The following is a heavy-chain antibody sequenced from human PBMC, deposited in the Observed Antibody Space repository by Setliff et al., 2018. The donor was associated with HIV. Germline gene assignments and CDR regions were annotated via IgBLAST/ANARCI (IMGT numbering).Heavy chain of an antibody. D-gene: IGHD2-2*01. V-gene: IGHV1-2*04. Sequence: ASVKVSCKASGYTFTGYYMHWVRQAPGQGLEWMGWINPNSGGTNYAQKFQGWVTMTRDTSISTAYMELSRLRSDDTAVYYCAREGRVKTDCSSTSCYVGGMDVWGQGTTVTVS. J-gene: IGHJ6*02. CDR3: AREGRVKTDCSSTSCYVGGMDV. CDR1: GYTFTGYY. CDR2: INPNSGGT.